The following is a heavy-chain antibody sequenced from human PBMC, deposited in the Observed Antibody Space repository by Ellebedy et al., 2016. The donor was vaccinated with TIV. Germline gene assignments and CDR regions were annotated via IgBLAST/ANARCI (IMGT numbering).Heavy chain of an antibody. D-gene: IGHD5-18*01. Sequence: GESLKISCAASGFTFSSYWMHWVRQAPGKGLVWVSRINSDGSSTSYADSVKGRFTISRDNSKKTLYLQMSSVRAEDTAVYYCARGGVVYSYAAADYWGQGTLVTVSS. CDR3: ARGGVVYSYAAADY. CDR1: GFTFSSYW. J-gene: IGHJ4*02. V-gene: IGHV3-74*01. CDR2: INSDGSST.